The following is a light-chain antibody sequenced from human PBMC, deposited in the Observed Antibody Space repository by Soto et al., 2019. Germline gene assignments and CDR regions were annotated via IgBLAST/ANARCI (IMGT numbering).Light chain of an antibody. CDR3: QEYDTLPRT. J-gene: IGKJ1*01. V-gene: IGKV3-20*01. CDR1: KSVSSSY. Sequence: EVMLTQSPGTLSLSPGERATLSCRASKSVSSSYLAWYQQKSGQAPRLLIYGASNRATGIPDRFSGSGSGTDFTLTIRRLDPEDFAVYYCQEYDTLPRTFGQGTKVEFK. CDR2: GAS.